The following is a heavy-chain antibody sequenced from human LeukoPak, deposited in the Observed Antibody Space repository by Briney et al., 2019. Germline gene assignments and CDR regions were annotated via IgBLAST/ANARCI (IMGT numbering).Heavy chain of an antibody. Sequence: GGSLRLSCETSGFTFSSYYMTWVRQAPGKGLEWVASIRDDGSAKFYVDSVKGRFTISRDNAKNSLDLQLNSLRAEDTAVYYCARASSGWLIDYWGQGTLVSVSS. D-gene: IGHD6-19*01. CDR3: ARASSGWLIDY. V-gene: IGHV3-7*01. J-gene: IGHJ4*02. CDR2: IRDDGSAK. CDR1: GFTFSSYY.